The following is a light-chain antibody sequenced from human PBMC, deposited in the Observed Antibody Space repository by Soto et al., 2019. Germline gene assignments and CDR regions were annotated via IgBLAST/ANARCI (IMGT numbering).Light chain of an antibody. CDR2: AAS. CDR3: QQHPT. CDR1: QSISSY. V-gene: IGKV1-39*01. Sequence: DIQMTQSPSSLSASVGDRVTITCRASQSISSYLNWYQQKPGKAPKLLIYAASSLQSGVPSRFSGSGSGTDFTLTISSLQPEDVATYHCQQHPTFGQGTKVEI. J-gene: IGKJ1*01.